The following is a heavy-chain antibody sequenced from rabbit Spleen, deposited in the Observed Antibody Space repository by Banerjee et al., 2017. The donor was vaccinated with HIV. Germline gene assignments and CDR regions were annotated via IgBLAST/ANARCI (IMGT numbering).Heavy chain of an antibody. CDR1: GFDFNSYY. D-gene: IGHD6-1*01. V-gene: IGHV1S7*01. Sequence: QLKESGGGLVQHGGSLKLSCKASGFDFNSYYMSWVRQAPGKGLEWIGYIDPVFGSSYYASWVIGRFFISRENTQNTLYLQLNSLTAADTATYFCVRGPPSAGYADYGYFYLNLWGQGTLVTLS. J-gene: IGHJ4*01. CDR3: VRGPPSAGYADYGYFYLNL. CDR2: IDPVFGSS.